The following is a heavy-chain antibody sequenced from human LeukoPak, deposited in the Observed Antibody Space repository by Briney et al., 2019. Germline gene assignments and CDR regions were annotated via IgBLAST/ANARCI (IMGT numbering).Heavy chain of an antibody. CDR1: GXTFTNYA. V-gene: IGHV3-23*01. Sequence: PGGSLRLSCAASGXTFTNYAMSWVRQAPGKGLEWVSVISGSGSSTYYADSVKGRFTISRDDSKNTLYLQMNSLRAEDTAVYFCAKDSASYGRFDYWGQGTLVTVSS. CDR2: ISGSGSST. CDR3: AKDSASYGRFDY. J-gene: IGHJ4*02. D-gene: IGHD5-18*01.